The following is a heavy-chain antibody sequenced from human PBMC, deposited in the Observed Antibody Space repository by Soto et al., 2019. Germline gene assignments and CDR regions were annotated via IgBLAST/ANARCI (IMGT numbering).Heavy chain of an antibody. CDR3: ANLSFSGPGSYRGWLDT. CDR1: GFTFSSYA. D-gene: IGHD3-16*02. J-gene: IGHJ5*02. Sequence: GGSLRLSCAASGFTFSSYAMNWVRQAPGKGLEWVSIISGSGDSTYYADSVKGRFTISRDNTKNTLYLQMNSLRAEDTAVYYCANLSFSGPGSYRGWLDTWGQGTLVTVSS. V-gene: IGHV3-23*01. CDR2: ISGSGDST.